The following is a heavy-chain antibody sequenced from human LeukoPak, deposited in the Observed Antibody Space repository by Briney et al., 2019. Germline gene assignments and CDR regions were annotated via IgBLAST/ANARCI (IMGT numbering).Heavy chain of an antibody. CDR2: IYYSGST. V-gene: IGHV4-59*08. CDR1: GVSISPYY. CDR3: IGCSSGYYRAFDY. Sequence: SETLSLTCTVSGVSISPYYWSWIRQPPGKGLQWIGYIYYSGSTNYNPSLKSRVTISLDTSKNQFSLKLSSVTVADTAVYYCIGCSSGYYRAFDYWGQGTLVTVSS. D-gene: IGHD3-22*01. J-gene: IGHJ4*02.